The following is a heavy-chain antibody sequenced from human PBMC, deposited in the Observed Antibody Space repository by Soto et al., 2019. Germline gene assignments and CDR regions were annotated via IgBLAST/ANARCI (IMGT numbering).Heavy chain of an antibody. V-gene: IGHV4-34*08. CDR3: ATGQCPTS. J-gene: IGHJ5*01. D-gene: IGHD6-19*01. Sequence: CGVEGGSCSGYYWRRISKNPGKGLEWIGEINHSGSTNYNPSLKSRVTISVDTSKNQFSLKLSSVTAADKAVYYCATGQCPTSWGHCTPVTVSS. CDR2: INHSGST. CDR1: GGSCSGYY.